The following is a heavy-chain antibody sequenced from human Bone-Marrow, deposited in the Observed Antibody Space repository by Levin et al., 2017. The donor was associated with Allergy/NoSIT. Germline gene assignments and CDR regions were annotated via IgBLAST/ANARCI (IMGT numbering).Heavy chain of an antibody. CDR2: IYSAGTT. V-gene: IGHV3-53*01. CDR1: GFTISSNF. J-gene: IGHJ4*02. D-gene: IGHD2-8*02. CDR3: AREARHCDVGVCYPGNDY. Sequence: GESLKISCAASGFTISSNFMHWVRQAPGKGLEWVSLIYSAGTTHYADSVRGRFTISRDNSKNTLYLQMNSLRAEDTAVYYCAREARHCDVGVCYPGNDYWGQGTLVTVSS.